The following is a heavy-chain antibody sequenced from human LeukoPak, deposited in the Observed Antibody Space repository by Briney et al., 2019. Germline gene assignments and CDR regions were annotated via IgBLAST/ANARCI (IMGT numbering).Heavy chain of an antibody. Sequence: PSGTLSLTCAVYGGSFSGYYWSWIRQPPGKGLEWIGEINHSGSTNYNPSLKSRVTISVDTSKNQFSLKLSSVIAADTAVYYCARGGRIAVNWFDPWGQGTLVTVSS. CDR1: GGSFSGYY. CDR2: INHSGST. CDR3: ARGGRIAVNWFDP. V-gene: IGHV4-34*01. D-gene: IGHD6-19*01. J-gene: IGHJ5*02.